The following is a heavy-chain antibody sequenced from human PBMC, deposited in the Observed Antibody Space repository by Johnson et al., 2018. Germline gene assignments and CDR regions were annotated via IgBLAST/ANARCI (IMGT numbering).Heavy chain of an antibody. J-gene: IGHJ4*02. CDR2: INGDGSST. Sequence: EVQLVESGGTLVQPGGSLRLSCAASGLTFSSYLMHWVRQAPGKGLVWVSRINGDGSSTDYADSVKGRFTISRDNAKNTLYLQMNSLRVEDTAVYYCVRERRAVMDYWGQGTLVTVSS. D-gene: IGHD4-11*01. CDR3: VRERRAVMDY. CDR1: GLTFSSYL. V-gene: IGHV3-74*01.